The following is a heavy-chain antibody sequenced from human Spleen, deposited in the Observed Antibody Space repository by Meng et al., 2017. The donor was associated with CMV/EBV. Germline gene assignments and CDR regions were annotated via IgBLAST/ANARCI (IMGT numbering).Heavy chain of an antibody. J-gene: IGHJ4*02. D-gene: IGHD3-3*01. Sequence: GSLRLSCSVSGGSLISSSYYWGWIRQPPGKGLEWIGDIFYTGNSYYNPSLKSRVTISVDTSKNQFSLKLSSATAADTAVYYCARGRMGYDFWSGYYRSLFLDYWGQGTLVTVSS. CDR1: GGSLISSSYY. V-gene: IGHV4-39*07. CDR3: ARGRMGYDFWSGYYRSLFLDY. CDR2: IFYTGNS.